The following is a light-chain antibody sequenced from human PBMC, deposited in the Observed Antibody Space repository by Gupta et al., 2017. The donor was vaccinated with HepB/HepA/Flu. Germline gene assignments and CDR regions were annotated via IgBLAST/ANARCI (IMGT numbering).Light chain of an antibody. Sequence: QSALTQPASVSGSPGQSIPISCTGASSDVGDYILVSWYQLHPGEAPKLLIYDVTKRPSGVSNRFSGSKSGNTASLTISGLQAEDDAAYYCFSYVGLSSGMFGGGTKLTVL. J-gene: IGLJ3*02. CDR1: SSDVGDYIL. CDR3: FSYVGLSSGM. V-gene: IGLV2-23*02. CDR2: DVT.